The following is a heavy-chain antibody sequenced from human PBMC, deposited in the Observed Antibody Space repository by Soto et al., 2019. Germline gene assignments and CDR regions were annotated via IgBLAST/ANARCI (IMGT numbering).Heavy chain of an antibody. J-gene: IGHJ6*02. CDR1: ELPFSSYR. CDR2: FSSSSSTI. V-gene: IGHV3-48*02. Sequence: EVQLVESGGGLVQPGGSLSLPFPASELPFSSYRINGAGKAPGKGRGWVYSFSSSSSTIYYADSVKGRFTISRDNAKNSLYLQMNSLRDEDTAVYYCARVGEQWLVVSNYYYYGMDVWGQGTTVTVSS. D-gene: IGHD6-19*01. CDR3: ARVGEQWLVVSNYYYYGMDV.